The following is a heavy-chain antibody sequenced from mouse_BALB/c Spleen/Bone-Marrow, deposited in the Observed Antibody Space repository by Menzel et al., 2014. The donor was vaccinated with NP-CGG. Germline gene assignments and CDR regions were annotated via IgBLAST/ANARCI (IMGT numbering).Heavy chain of an antibody. J-gene: IGHJ4*01. CDR2: IDPANGNT. CDR3: ARYYYYAMDY. Sequence: VQLKESGAELVKPGASVKLSCTASGFNIKDTYIHWVKQRPEQGLEWIGRIDPANGNTKYDPKFQGKATITADTSSNTAYPQLSSLTSEDTAVYYCARYYYYAMDYWGQGTSVTVSS. CDR1: GFNIKDTY. V-gene: IGHV14-3*02.